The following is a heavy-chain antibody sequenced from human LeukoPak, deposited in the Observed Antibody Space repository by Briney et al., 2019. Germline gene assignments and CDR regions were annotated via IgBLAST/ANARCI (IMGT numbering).Heavy chain of an antibody. CDR1: GFTFSSYW. CDR2: INPDGTST. J-gene: IGHJ4*02. Sequence: GGSLRLSCAASGFTFSSYWMHWVRQAPGKGLVWVSRINPDGTSTSYADSVKGRFTISRDNAKNTLYLQMNSLRAEDTAVYYCARSMTGVNDYWGQGTLVTVSS. CDR3: ARSMTGVNDY. D-gene: IGHD3-9*01. V-gene: IGHV3-74*01.